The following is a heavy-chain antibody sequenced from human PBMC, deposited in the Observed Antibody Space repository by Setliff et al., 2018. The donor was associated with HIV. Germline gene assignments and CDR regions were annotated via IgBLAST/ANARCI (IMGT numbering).Heavy chain of an antibody. CDR1: GFDFTSYT. J-gene: IGHJ4*01. D-gene: IGHD3-10*01. V-gene: IGHV3-48*04. CDR3: ASFYGDYGY. CDR2: IGSSNHGI. Sequence: PGGSLRLSCAASGFDFTSYTMTWVRQAPGKGLDWVAHIGSSNHGIHYTASVQGRFTASRDNANNLLFLQMNNLRGEDTAVYYCASFYGDYGYWGHGTQVTVSS.